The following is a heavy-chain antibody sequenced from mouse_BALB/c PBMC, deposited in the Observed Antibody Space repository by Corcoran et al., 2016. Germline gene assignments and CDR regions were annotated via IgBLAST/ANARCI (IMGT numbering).Heavy chain of an antibody. CDR2: INPGSGGT. V-gene: IGHV1-54*01. CDR1: GYAFTNYL. CDR3: ARTDYRYDGWFAY. Sequence: QVQLQQSGAELVRPGTSVKVSCKASGYAFTNYLIEWVKQRPGQGLEWIGVINPGSGGTNYNEKFKGKATLTADKSSSTAYMQLSSLTSDDSAVYFCARTDYRYDGWFAYWGQGTLVTVSA. D-gene: IGHD2-14*01. J-gene: IGHJ3*01.